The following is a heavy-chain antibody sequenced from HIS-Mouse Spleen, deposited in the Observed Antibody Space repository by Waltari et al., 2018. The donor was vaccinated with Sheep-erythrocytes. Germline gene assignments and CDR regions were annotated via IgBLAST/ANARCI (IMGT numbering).Heavy chain of an antibody. CDR3: ARVASGATFDY. Sequence: EVQLVESGGGLVKPGGSLRLSCAASGFPFSSLCMNWVRQAPGKGLEWVSSISSSSSYIYYADSVKGRFTISRDNAKNSLYLQMNSLRAEDTAVYYCARVASGATFDYWGQGTLVTVSS. CDR2: ISSSSSYI. CDR1: GFPFSSLC. J-gene: IGHJ4*02. D-gene: IGHD1-26*01. V-gene: IGHV3-21*01.